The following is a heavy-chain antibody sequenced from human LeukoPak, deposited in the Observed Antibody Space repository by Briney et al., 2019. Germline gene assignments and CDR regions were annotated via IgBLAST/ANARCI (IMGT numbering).Heavy chain of an antibody. CDR2: TYYRSKWYN. J-gene: IGHJ4*02. CDR1: GDSVSSNSAA. D-gene: IGHD6-19*01. CDR3: ARDSGPYSSGWYYFDY. Sequence: SQTLSLTCAISGDSVSSNSAAWNWIRQSPSRGLEWLGRTYYRSKWYNDYAVSVKSRITINPDTSKNRFSLQLNSVTPEDTAVYYCARDSGPYSSGWYYFDYWGQGTLVAVSS. V-gene: IGHV6-1*01.